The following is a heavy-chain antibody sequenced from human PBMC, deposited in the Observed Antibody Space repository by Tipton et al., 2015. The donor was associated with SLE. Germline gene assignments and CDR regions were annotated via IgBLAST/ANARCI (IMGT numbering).Heavy chain of an antibody. J-gene: IGHJ6*03. D-gene: IGHD2-8*01. CDR1: GFTFSSYA. V-gene: IGHV3-23*01. CDR2: ISGSGGST. CDR3: AKDPSMVYDYDYYYLDV. Sequence: SLRLSCAASGFTFSSYAMSWVRQPPGKGLEWVSAISGSGGSTYHADSVKGRFTISRDNSKSTLFLQMNSLRAEDTAKYYCAKDPSMVYDYDYYYLDVWGKGTTVTVSS.